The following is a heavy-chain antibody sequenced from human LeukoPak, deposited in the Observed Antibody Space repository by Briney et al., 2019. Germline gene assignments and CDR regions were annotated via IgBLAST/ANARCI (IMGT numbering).Heavy chain of an antibody. CDR1: DDSISDYY. CDR2: FYNSGRS. Sequence: PSENLSLTCTVSDDSISDYYRGWIRQPPGKGLEWIGYFYNSGRSTYNPSLKSRVTISADTSKNHFSLKLNSVTTADTAVYYCTRGAGWLIDYWGQGILVTVSS. V-gene: IGHV4-59*01. CDR3: TRGAGWLIDY. D-gene: IGHD3-16*01. J-gene: IGHJ4*02.